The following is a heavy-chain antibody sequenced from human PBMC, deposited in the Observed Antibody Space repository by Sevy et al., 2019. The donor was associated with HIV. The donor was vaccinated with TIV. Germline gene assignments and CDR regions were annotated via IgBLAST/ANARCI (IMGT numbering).Heavy chain of an antibody. CDR2: ISYDGSSH. J-gene: IGHJ4*02. CDR1: EFMLSTYA. CDR3: ARDASYSTDWYPSDY. D-gene: IGHD6-19*01. V-gene: IGHV3-30-3*01. Sequence: GGSLRLSCTASEFMLSTYAMHWVRQAPGKGLEWVAVISYDGSSHYYADSVKGRFTISRDNSKNTLFLQMNSLRLEDTAFYYCARDASYSTDWYPSDYWGQGTLVTVSS.